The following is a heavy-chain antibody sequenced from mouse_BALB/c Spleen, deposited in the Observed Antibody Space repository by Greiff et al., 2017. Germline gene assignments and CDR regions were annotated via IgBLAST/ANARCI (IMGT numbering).Heavy chain of an antibody. CDR2: INSNGGST. J-gene: IGHJ1*01. V-gene: IGHV5-6-3*01. CDR1: GFTFSSYG. Sequence: EVMLVESGGGLVQPGGSLKLSCAASGFTFSSYGMSWVRQTPDKRLELVATINSNGGSTYYPDSVKGRFTISRDNAKNTLYLQMSSLKSEDTAMYYCARDRSLLHDVWGAGTTVTVSS. CDR3: ARDRSLLHDV. D-gene: IGHD1-2*01.